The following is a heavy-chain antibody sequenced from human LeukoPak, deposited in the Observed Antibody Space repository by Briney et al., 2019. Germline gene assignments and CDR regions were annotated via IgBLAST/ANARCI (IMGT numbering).Heavy chain of an antibody. CDR1: GDSISSGSYY. V-gene: IGHV4-61*02. Sequence: SQTLSLTCTVSGDSISSGSYYWSWIRQPAGRGLEWIGRIYTTGSTNYNPSLKSRVTISVYTSKNQFSLKLSSVTAADTAVYYCAREPGQLDYWGQGTLVTVSS. CDR3: AREPGQLDY. CDR2: IYTTGST. D-gene: IGHD1-1*01. J-gene: IGHJ4*02.